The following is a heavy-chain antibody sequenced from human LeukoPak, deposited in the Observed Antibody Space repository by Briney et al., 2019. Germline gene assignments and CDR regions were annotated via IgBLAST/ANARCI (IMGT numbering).Heavy chain of an antibody. D-gene: IGHD3-16*02. CDR2: IKPDGGER. CDR3: ARAHTRYHGDYVWGSYRYTAPNNWFDP. V-gene: IGHV3-7*01. Sequence: GGSLRLSCAASGFTFSSHWMSWVRQAPGKGLEWVANIKPDGGERNCVDSVKGRFTISRDNAKNSLYLQMNSLRAEDTAVYYCARAHTRYHGDYVWGSYRYTAPNNWFDPWGQGTLVTVSS. CDR1: GFTFSSHW. J-gene: IGHJ5*02.